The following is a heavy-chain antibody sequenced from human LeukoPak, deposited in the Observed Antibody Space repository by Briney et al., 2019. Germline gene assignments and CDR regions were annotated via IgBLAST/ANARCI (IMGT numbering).Heavy chain of an antibody. J-gene: IGHJ4*02. CDR1: GFTFSSYS. V-gene: IGHV3-21*01. D-gene: IGHD5-18*01. Sequence: GGSLRLSCAASGFTFSSYSMNWVRQASGKGLEWVSSISSSSSYIYYADSVKGRFTISRDNAKSSLYLQMNSLRAEDTAVYYCARFQLPSGYSYGYGHFDYWGQGTLVTVSS. CDR2: ISSSSSYI. CDR3: ARFQLPSGYSYGYGHFDY.